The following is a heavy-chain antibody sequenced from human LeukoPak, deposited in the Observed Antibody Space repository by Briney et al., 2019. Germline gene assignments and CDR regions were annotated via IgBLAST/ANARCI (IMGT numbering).Heavy chain of an antibody. D-gene: IGHD6-13*01. J-gene: IGHJ4*02. Sequence: GGSLRLSCAASGFTFSSYEMNWVRQAPGKGLEWVSYISSSGSTIYYADSVKGRFTISRDNAKNSLYLQMNSLRAEDTAVYYCARRTDSSSWYIWGYWSQGTLVTVSS. CDR3: ARRTDSSSWYIWGY. V-gene: IGHV3-48*03. CDR2: ISSSGSTI. CDR1: GFTFSSYE.